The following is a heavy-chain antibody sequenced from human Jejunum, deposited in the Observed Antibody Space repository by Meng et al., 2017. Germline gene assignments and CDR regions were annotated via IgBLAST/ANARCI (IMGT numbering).Heavy chain of an antibody. CDR1: GVSTTAPFY. D-gene: IGHD1-14*01. J-gene: IGHJ4*02. CDR2: VWPSGAT. CDR3: ARAIRERYFDS. V-gene: IGHV4-4*02. Sequence: VPPQESGPGLVKPSGTLSLTCTVSGVSTTAPFYWTWICQAPGKGLEWIGEVWPSGATYYNPSLSSRITISIDTSNNQFSLEVAFLTAADTAVYYCARAIRERYFDSWGQGTLVTVSS.